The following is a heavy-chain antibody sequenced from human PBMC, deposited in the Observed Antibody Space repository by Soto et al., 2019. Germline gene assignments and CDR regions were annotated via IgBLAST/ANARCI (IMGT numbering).Heavy chain of an antibody. CDR3: ARDPSLVPAAMRLHSNWFDP. D-gene: IGHD2-2*01. Sequence: GASVKVSCKASGYTLSNYAMHWVRQAPGQRLEWMGWINAGNGDIKYSQKFQGRVSITRDTSTSTAYMELRSLRSDDTAVYYCARDPSLVPAAMRLHSNWFDPWGQGTLVTVSS. CDR2: INAGNGDI. J-gene: IGHJ5*02. V-gene: IGHV1-3*01. CDR1: GYTLSNYA.